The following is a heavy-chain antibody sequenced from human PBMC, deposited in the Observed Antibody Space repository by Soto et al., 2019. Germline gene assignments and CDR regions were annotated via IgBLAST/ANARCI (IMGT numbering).Heavy chain of an antibody. D-gene: IGHD6-6*01. CDR1: GFTFSSYA. J-gene: IGHJ4*02. V-gene: IGHV3-23*01. Sequence: EVQLLESGGGLVQPGGSLRLSCAASGFTFSSYAMSWVRQAPGKGLEWVPAISGSGGSTYYADSVTGRFTISRDNSKNTLYLQMNSLRAEDTAVYYCEKDRAEEQLAPHGFYWGQGTLVTVSS. CDR3: EKDRAEEQLAPHGFY. CDR2: ISGSGGST.